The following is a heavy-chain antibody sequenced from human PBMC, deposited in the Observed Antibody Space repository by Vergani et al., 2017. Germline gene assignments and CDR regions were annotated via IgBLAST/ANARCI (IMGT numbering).Heavy chain of an antibody. D-gene: IGHD4-23*01. Sequence: QVQLQESGPGLVKPSETLSLTCTVSGGSISSYYWSWIRQPPGKGLEWIGYSYYSGSTNYNPSLKSRVTISVDTAKNQFSLKLSSVTAADTAVYYCARGNGHNSEQDFDYWGQGTLVTVSS. J-gene: IGHJ4*02. CDR1: GGSISSYY. V-gene: IGHV4-59*08. CDR3: ARGNGHNSEQDFDY. CDR2: SYYSGST.